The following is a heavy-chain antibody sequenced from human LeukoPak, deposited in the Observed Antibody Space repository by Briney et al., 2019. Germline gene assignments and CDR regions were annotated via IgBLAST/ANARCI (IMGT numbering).Heavy chain of an antibody. CDR1: RFSFSSYA. CDR2: ICGSGGST. V-gene: IGHV3-23*01. D-gene: IGHD2-2*01. J-gene: IGHJ6*03. Sequence: GGSLRLSCAASRFSFSSYAMCWVCHAPGEGLGWVSAICGSGGSTYYADSLKGRLTISRDNSKNTLYLQMNSLSAEDTAVYYCAKSPAAHAYYYYYYMDVWGKGTTVTVSS. CDR3: AKSPAAHAYYYYYYMDV.